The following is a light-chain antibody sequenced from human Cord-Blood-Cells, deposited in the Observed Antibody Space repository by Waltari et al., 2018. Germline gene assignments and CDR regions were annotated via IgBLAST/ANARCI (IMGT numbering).Light chain of an antibody. CDR2: EVS. V-gene: IGLV2-14*01. CDR3: SSYTSISTLV. Sequence: QSALTQPASVSESPGQSITLSCTGTSSDVGGYNYVHWYPQHPGKAPKLMIYEVSNRPAGVSNRLSGSKSGTTASLTISGLQAEDKADYYCSSYTSISTLVFGGGTKLTVL. CDR1: SSDVGGYNY. J-gene: IGLJ2*01.